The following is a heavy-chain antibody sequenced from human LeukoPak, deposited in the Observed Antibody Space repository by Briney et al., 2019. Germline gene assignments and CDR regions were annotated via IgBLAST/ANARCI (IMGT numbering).Heavy chain of an antibody. J-gene: IGHJ4*02. Sequence: GGSLRLSCSASGFTFSNYWMHWVRQAPGKGLVWVSRLSSDGRDPSYADSVKGRFTVSRDNAKNTLNMQMNSLRAEDTAVYYCVRGVYEQDVYYWGQGTLVTVSS. V-gene: IGHV3-74*01. CDR2: LSSDGRDP. CDR1: GFTFSNYW. CDR3: VRGVYEQDVYY. D-gene: IGHD2-8*01.